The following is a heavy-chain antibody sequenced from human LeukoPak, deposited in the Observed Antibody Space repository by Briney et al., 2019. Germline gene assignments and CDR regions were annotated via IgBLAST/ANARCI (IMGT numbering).Heavy chain of an antibody. CDR2: IKQDGSEK. D-gene: IGHD1-26*01. CDR3: ARVVQIEGSPSYFDY. Sequence: GGSLRLSCAASGFTFSSYWMSWVRQAPGKGLEWVANIKQDGSEKDYVDSVKGRFTISRDNAKNSLYLQMNSLRAEDTAVYYCARVVQIEGSPSYFDYWGQGTLVTVSS. CDR1: GFTFSSYW. V-gene: IGHV3-7*03. J-gene: IGHJ4*02.